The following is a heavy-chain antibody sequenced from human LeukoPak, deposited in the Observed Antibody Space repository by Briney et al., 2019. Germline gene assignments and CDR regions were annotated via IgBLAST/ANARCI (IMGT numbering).Heavy chain of an antibody. CDR2: IIPILGIA. CDR3: ASRTTSYYYYGMDV. J-gene: IGHJ6*02. D-gene: IGHD1-1*01. Sequence: SVKVSCKASGGTFSSYAISWVRQAPGQGLEWMGRIIPILGIANYAQKFQGRATITADKSTSTAYMELSSLRSEDTAVYYCASRTTSYYYYGMDVWGQGTTVTVSS. CDR1: GGTFSSYA. V-gene: IGHV1-69*04.